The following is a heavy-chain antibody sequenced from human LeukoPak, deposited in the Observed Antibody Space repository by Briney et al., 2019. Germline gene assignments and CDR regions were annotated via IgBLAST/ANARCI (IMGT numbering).Heavy chain of an antibody. CDR1: GYRLTNNC. D-gene: IGHD6-13*01. Sequence: GESLKFSCKVSGYRLTNNCIGWVRGGPGKGLEWVGLVYLGDSDTTYSPSFQGQVTFSLDKSISSAFLQWSSLKPSDHAMFYCARFGYTSSHDFWGEGTVVSVSS. CDR3: ARFGYTSSHDF. CDR2: VYLGDSDT. V-gene: IGHV5-51*01. J-gene: IGHJ4*02.